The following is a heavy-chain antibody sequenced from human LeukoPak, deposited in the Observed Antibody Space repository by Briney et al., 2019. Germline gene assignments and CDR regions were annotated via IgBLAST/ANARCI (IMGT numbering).Heavy chain of an antibody. Sequence: GGSLRLSCAASGFTFSSYAMSWVRQAPGKGLEGVSAIGGSGGGSGGSTYYADSVKGRFTISRDNSKNTLYLQMNSLRAEDTAVYYCAKSFTSTSCYGRCAANFDYWGQGTLVTVSS. CDR1: GFTFSSYA. CDR2: IGGSGGGSGGST. J-gene: IGHJ4*02. CDR3: AKSFTSTSCYGRCAANFDY. D-gene: IGHD2-2*01. V-gene: IGHV3-23*01.